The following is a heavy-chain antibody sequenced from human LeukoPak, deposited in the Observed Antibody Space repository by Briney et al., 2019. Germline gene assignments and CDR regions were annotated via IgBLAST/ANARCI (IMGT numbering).Heavy chain of an antibody. J-gene: IGHJ4*02. D-gene: IGHD5-18*01. CDR1: GFTFGDYA. CDR2: IRSKAYGGTT. Sequence: PGRSLRLSCTASGFTFGDYAMSWVRQAPGKGLEWVGFIRSKAYGGTTEYAASVKGRFTISRDDSKSIAYLRMNSLKTEDTAVYYFTREGDTAMVRRYFDYWGQGTLVTVSS. CDR3: TREGDTAMVRRYFDY. V-gene: IGHV3-49*04.